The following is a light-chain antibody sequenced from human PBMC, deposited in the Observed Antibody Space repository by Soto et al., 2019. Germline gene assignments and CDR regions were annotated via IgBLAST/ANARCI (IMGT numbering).Light chain of an antibody. V-gene: IGLV1-40*01. CDR2: GNN. CDR1: SSNIGAGYD. J-gene: IGLJ1*01. Sequence: QSVLTQPPSVSGAPGQRVTISCTGSSSNIGAGYDVHWYQQLPGTAPKLLIYGNNNRPSGVPDRFSGSKSGTSASLAITGLQAEDEADYYCQSYDSSLSASVFGTGTSSPS. CDR3: QSYDSSLSASV.